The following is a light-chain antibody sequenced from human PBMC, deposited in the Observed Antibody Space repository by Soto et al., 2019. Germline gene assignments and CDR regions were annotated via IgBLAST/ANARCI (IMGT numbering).Light chain of an antibody. Sequence: QSALTQPPSASGSPGQSVTISCTGTSSDVGGYNFVSWYQQHTGKAPKLMIYEVSKRPSGDPDRFSGSKSGNTASLTVSGLQAEDEADYYCSSYVGINNLRFGGGTKLTVL. CDR1: SSDVGGYNF. J-gene: IGLJ2*01. CDR2: EVS. CDR3: SSYVGINNLR. V-gene: IGLV2-8*01.